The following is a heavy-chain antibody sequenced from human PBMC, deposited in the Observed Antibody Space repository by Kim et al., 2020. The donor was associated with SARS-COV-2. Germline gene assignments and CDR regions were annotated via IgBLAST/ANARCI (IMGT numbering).Heavy chain of an antibody. J-gene: IGHJ4*01. D-gene: IGHD6-19*01. CDR1: GFTFDDHA. Sequence: GGSLRLSCAASGFTFDDHARHWVRQAPGKGLEWVSGINWNSGSIGYTDSVKGRFTISRDNAKNSLYLQMNSLRTEDTAWDYCAKDLEAGIAGADYFDCWG. CDR3: AKDLEAGIAGADYFDC. CDR2: INWNSGSI. V-gene: IGHV3-9*01.